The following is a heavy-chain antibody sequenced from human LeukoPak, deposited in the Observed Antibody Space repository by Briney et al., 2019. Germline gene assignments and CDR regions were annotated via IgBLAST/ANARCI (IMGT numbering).Heavy chain of an antibody. Sequence: GGSLRLSCALSGFTFTNYPMTWVRQAPGKGLEWVSAISPDGSDTKYADSVKGRSTISRDNSKNTLFPQMNSLRVEDTAVYYCTKDWSAAYWGQGTLVTVSS. D-gene: IGHD2-15*01. CDR1: GFTFTNYP. CDR3: TKDWSAAY. J-gene: IGHJ4*02. CDR2: ISPDGSDT. V-gene: IGHV3-23*01.